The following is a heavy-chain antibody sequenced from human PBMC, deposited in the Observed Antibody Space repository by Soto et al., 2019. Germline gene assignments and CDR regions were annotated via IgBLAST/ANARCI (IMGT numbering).Heavy chain of an antibody. CDR2: IYSGGST. V-gene: IGHV3-53*04. CDR3: ARVTVRYFDWSLDAFDI. Sequence: EVQLVESGGGLVQPGGSLRLSCAASGFTVSSNYMSWVRQAPGKGLEWVSVIYSGGSTYYADSVKGRFTISRHNSKNTLYLQMNSLRAEDTAVYYCARVTVRYFDWSLDAFDIWGQGTMVTVSS. D-gene: IGHD3-9*01. J-gene: IGHJ3*02. CDR1: GFTVSSNY.